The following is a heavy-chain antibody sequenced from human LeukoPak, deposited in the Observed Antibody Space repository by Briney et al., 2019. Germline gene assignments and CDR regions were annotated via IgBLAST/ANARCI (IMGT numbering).Heavy chain of an antibody. D-gene: IGHD1-20*01. CDR2: IYTGGST. J-gene: IGHJ3*02. CDR1: GGSISSGSYY. Sequence: SQTLSLTCTVSGGSISSGSYYWSWIRQPAGKGLEWIGRIYTGGSTNYNPSLKSRVTISVDTSKNQFSLKLSSVTAADTAVYYCARAWYNWNDGLFDIWGQGTMVTVSS. V-gene: IGHV4-61*02. CDR3: ARAWYNWNDGLFDI.